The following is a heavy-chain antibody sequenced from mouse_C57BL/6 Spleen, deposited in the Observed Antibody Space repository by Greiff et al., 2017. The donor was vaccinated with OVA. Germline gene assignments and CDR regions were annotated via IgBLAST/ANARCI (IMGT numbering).Heavy chain of an antibody. D-gene: IGHD2-10*01. V-gene: IGHV5-4*03. Sequence: EVKVVESGGGLVKPGGSLKLSCAASGFTFSSYAMSWVRQTPEKRLEWVATISDGGSYTYYPDNVKGRFTISRDNAKNNLYLQMSHLKSEDTAMYYCARVGLPDYYAMDYWGQGTSVTVSS. CDR2: ISDGGSYT. CDR3: ARVGLPDYYAMDY. CDR1: GFTFSSYA. J-gene: IGHJ4*01.